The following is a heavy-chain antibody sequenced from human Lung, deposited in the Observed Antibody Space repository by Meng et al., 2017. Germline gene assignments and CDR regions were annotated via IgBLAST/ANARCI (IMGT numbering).Heavy chain of an antibody. CDR3: ARDRQWLFDY. D-gene: IGHD6-19*01. CDR1: GYTFTTYG. J-gene: IGHJ4*02. CDR2: IDPGNGNR. Sequence: HLVQSGLEVKKPGASVKGSCKASGYTFTTYGISRLRQAPGQGLEWMGWIDPGNGNRDFAEKFQDRLTMSNDTSSSTVYMELTRLTSDDTAVYYCARDRQWLFDYWGQGALVTVSS. V-gene: IGHV1-18*01.